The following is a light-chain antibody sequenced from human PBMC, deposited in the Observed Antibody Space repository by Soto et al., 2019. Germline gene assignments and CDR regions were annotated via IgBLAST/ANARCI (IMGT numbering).Light chain of an antibody. Sequence: ILRKRVPPTLCVSPGEGATLSCRASQSINTYLAWYQQKPGQAPRLLIYDASKRATGIPDRFSGSGSGTEFTLTISRLKSKDFAVYYCQKYTNWHALTVGGGTKVDI. V-gene: IGKV3D-15*01. CDR3: QKYTNWHALT. CDR2: DAS. J-gene: IGKJ4*01. CDR1: QSINTY.